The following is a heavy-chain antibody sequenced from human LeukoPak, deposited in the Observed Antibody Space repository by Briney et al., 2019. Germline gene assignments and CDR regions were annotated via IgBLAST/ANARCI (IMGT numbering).Heavy chain of an antibody. D-gene: IGHD3-22*01. V-gene: IGHV4-31*03. J-gene: IGHJ3*02. Sequence: SETLSLTCTVSGGSISSGGYYWSWIRQHPGKGLEWIGYIYYSGSTYYNPSLKSRVTISVDTSKNQFSLKLSSVTAADTAVYYCAREAPPAYDSSGYYYGTQYAFDIWGQGTMVTVSS. CDR1: GGSISSGGYY. CDR2: IYYSGST. CDR3: AREAPPAYDSSGYYYGTQYAFDI.